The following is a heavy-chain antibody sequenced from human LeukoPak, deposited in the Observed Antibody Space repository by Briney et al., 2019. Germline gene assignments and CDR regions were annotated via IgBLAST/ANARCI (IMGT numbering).Heavy chain of an antibody. Sequence: SGTLPLTCAISGASITSTNWWVWVRQPPGKGLEWVGEMHHSGRTNYNPSLRSRVAMSLDKSNNQFYLRLSSVAAADTAVYYCAYSSGYYSIFQHWGQGTLVTVSS. CDR2: MHHSGRT. CDR3: AYSSGYYSIFQH. V-gene: IGHV4-4*02. D-gene: IGHD3-22*01. CDR1: GASITSTNW. J-gene: IGHJ1*01.